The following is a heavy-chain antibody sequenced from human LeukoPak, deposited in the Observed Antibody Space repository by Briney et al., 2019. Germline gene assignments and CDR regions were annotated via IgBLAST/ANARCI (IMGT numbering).Heavy chain of an antibody. V-gene: IGHV4-39*07. D-gene: IGHD4-17*01. CDR3: ATPGHRLRVLSDKYTFDY. Sequence: PSETLSLTCTVSGGSISSSSYYWGWIRQPPGKGLEWIGSIYYSGSTYYNPSPKSRVTISVDTSKNQFSLKLSSVTAADTAVYYCATPGHRLRVLSDKYTFDYWGQGTLVTVSS. CDR2: IYYSGST. J-gene: IGHJ4*02. CDR1: GGSISSSSYY.